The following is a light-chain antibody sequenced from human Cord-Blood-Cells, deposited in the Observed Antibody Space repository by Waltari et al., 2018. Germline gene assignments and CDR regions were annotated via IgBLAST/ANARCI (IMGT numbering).Light chain of an antibody. J-gene: IGLJ3*02. CDR1: SSNIGHNA. Sequence: QSALTQPASVSGSPGQSITISCSGSSSNIGHNAVNWYQQLPGKAPKLLIYYDDLLPSGVSDRFSGSKSGTSASLAISGLQSEDEADYYCAAWDDSLNGWVFGGGTKLTVL. V-gene: IGLV1-36*01. CDR2: YDD. CDR3: AAWDDSLNGWV.